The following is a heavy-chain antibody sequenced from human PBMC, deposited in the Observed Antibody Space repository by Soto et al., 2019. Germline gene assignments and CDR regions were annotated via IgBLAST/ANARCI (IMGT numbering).Heavy chain of an antibody. CDR1: GFNFNSYT. Sequence: LRLSRSASGFNFNSYTMNWVRQAPGKGLEWVSSISRFSDRTYYADSVKGRFAIFRANAENSVYLQVNSLRAEDTAVYYCARVGACFGEFDYFDYWGQGTPVTVSS. J-gene: IGHJ4*02. CDR3: ARVGACFGEFDYFDY. V-gene: IGHV3-21*06. D-gene: IGHD3-10*01. CDR2: ISRFSDRT.